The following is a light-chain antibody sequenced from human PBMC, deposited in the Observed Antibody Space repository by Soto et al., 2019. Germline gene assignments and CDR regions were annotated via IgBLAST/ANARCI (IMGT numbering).Light chain of an antibody. CDR1: QSLLYSDGNTY. CDR3: MQGAHWPRT. Sequence: DVVMTQSPLSLPVTLGQPASISCRSSQSLLYSDGNTYLHWFQQRPGQSPRRLIYKVSNRDSGVPDRFSGSGSGTDFTLNISRVEAEDVGVYYCMQGAHWPRTFGQGNKVEIK. CDR2: KVS. V-gene: IGKV2-30*01. J-gene: IGKJ1*01.